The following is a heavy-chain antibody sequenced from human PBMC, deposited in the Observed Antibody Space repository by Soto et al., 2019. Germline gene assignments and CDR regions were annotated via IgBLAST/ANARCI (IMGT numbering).Heavy chain of an antibody. Sequence: QVQLQESGPGLVKPSQTLSLTCTVSGGSISSGDYYWSWIRQPPGKGLEWIGYIYYSGSTYYNPSRKSRVTISVDTSKNQFSLKLSSVTAADTAVYYCARVVIPDIALGYYFDYWGQGTLVTVSS. D-gene: IGHD2-2*01. J-gene: IGHJ4*02. V-gene: IGHV4-30-4*01. CDR2: IYYSGST. CDR1: GGSISSGDYY. CDR3: ARVVIPDIALGYYFDY.